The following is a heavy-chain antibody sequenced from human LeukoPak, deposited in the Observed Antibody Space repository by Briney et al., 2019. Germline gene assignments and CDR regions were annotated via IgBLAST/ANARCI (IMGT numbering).Heavy chain of an antibody. D-gene: IGHD3-16*01. V-gene: IGHV3-30*04. J-gene: IGHJ3*02. CDR1: GFTFSSYA. Sequence: GGSLRLSCAASGFTFSSYAMHWVRQAPGKGLEWVAVISYDGSNKYYADSVKGRFTISRDNSKNTLYLQMNSLRAEDTAVYYCARSGGPQDAFDIWGQGTMVTVSS. CDR3: ARSGGPQDAFDI. CDR2: ISYDGSNK.